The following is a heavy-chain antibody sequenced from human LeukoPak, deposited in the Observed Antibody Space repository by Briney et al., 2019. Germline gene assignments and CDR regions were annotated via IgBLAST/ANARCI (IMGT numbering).Heavy chain of an antibody. CDR3: ARPSLDSSGPPDY. V-gene: IGHV4-59*12. Sequence: SETLSLTCTVSGGSISSYYWSWIRQPPGKGLEWIGYIYYSGSTNYNPSLKSRVTISVDTSKNQFSLKLSSVTAADTAVYHCARPSLDSSGPPDYWGQGTLVTVSS. D-gene: IGHD3-22*01. J-gene: IGHJ4*02. CDR2: IYYSGST. CDR1: GGSISSYY.